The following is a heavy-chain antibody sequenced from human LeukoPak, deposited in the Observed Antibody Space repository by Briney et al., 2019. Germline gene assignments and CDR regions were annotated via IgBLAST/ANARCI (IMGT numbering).Heavy chain of an antibody. D-gene: IGHD6-19*01. Sequence: PGGSLRLSCAASGFTFSSYWMSWVRQAPGKGLEWVANIKQDGSEKYYVDSVKGRFTISRDNAKNSLYLQMNSLRAEDTAVYYCARGGKQIIAVAGTDYYFDYWGQGTLVTVSS. CDR1: GFTFSSYW. J-gene: IGHJ4*02. CDR2: IKQDGSEK. CDR3: ARGGKQIIAVAGTDYYFDY. V-gene: IGHV3-7*01.